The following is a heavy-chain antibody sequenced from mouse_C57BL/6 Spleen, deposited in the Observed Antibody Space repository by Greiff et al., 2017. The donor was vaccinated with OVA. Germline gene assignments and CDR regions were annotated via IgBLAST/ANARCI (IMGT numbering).Heavy chain of an antibody. CDR1: GYAFSSSW. J-gene: IGHJ2*01. CDR2: IYPGDGDT. V-gene: IGHV1-82*01. CDR3: AREGLVLQTYYCDY. Sequence: QVQLQQSGPELVKPGASVKISCKASGYAFSSSWMNWVKQRPGKGLEWIGRIYPGDGDTNYNGKFKGKATLTADKSSSTAYMQLSSLTSEDSAVYFCAREGLVLQTYYCDYWGQGTTLTVSS.